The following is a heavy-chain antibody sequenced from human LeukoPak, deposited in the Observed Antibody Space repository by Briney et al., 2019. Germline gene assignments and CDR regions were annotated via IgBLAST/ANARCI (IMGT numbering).Heavy chain of an antibody. V-gene: IGHV3-7*03. Sequence: QPGRSLRLSCEASGFTFSSYWMSWVRQAPGKGLEWVANIKQDGSEKYYVDSVKGRCTISRDNAKNSLYLQMNSLRAEDTAVYYCTRETPFGGYWGQGTLVTVSS. CDR3: TRETPFGGY. D-gene: IGHD3-16*01. CDR1: GFTFSSYW. CDR2: IKQDGSEK. J-gene: IGHJ4*02.